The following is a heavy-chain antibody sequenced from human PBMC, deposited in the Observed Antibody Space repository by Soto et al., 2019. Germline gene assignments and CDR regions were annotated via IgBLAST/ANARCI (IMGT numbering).Heavy chain of an antibody. D-gene: IGHD3-10*01. V-gene: IGHV3-23*01. CDR3: ANGRATYGLLTHDY. Sequence: GGSLRLSCAASGFSFRNYAMSWVRQAPGKGLEWISTLTGSSSNIYYADSMKGRFAISRDNSRNPLYLQMNSLTAEDTAVYYCANGRATYGLLTHDYWGQGTLVTGSS. CDR2: LTGSSSNI. J-gene: IGHJ4*02. CDR1: GFSFRNYA.